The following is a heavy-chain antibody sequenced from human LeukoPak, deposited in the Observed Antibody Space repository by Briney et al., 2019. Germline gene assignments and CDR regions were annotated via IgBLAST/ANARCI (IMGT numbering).Heavy chain of an antibody. CDR2: TYYRSKWYN. CDR3: ARDLGNTGWYTFDY. Sequence: SQTLSLTCDISGDSVSSNNGAWNWIRQSPSRGLEWLGRTYYRSKWYNDYAGSLNGRITISPDTSQNQFSLHLNSVTPEDTAVYYRARDLGNTGWYTFDYWGQGILVTVSS. J-gene: IGHJ4*02. V-gene: IGHV6-1*01. CDR1: GDSVSSNNGA. D-gene: IGHD6-19*01.